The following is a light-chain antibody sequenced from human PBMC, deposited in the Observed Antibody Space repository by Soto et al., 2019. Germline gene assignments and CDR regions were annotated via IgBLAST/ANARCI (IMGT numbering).Light chain of an antibody. CDR1: QSVSSD. V-gene: IGKV3-15*01. CDR2: GAS. CDR3: QQYGSSPPYT. Sequence: EIVMTQSPATLSVSPGERATLSCRASQSVSSDLAWYQQIPGQAPRLLIYGASTRATGIPARFSGSGSGTEFTLTISSLEPEDFAVYYCQQYGSSPPYTFGQGTKLEIK. J-gene: IGKJ2*01.